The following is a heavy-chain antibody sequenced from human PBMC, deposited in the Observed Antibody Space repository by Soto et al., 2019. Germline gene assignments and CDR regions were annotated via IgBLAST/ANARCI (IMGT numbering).Heavy chain of an antibody. CDR1: GGTFSSYA. CDR2: IIPIFGTA. D-gene: IGHD2-15*01. Sequence: SVKVSCKASGGTFSSYAISWVRHAPGQGLEWMGGIIPIFGTANYAQKFQGRVTITADESTSTAYMELSSLRAEDTAIYYCARESCSGASCYFLGFWGQGTMVTVYS. CDR3: ARESCSGASCYFLGF. J-gene: IGHJ4*02. V-gene: IGHV1-69*13.